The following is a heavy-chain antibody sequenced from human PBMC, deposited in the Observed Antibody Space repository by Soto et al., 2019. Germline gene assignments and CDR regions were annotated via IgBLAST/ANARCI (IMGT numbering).Heavy chain of an antibody. V-gene: IGHV4-31*03. J-gene: IGHJ4*02. CDR2: IYYSGST. CDR3: ARDYPENRGIAVAGFFDY. D-gene: IGHD6-19*01. CDR1: GGSISSGGYY. Sequence: QVQLQESGPGLVKPSQTLSLTCTVSGGSISSGGYYWSWIRQHPGKGLEWIGYIYYSGSTYYNPSLKSGVTISVDTSKNQFSLKLSSVTAADTAVYYCARDYPENRGIAVAGFFDYWGQGTLVTVSS.